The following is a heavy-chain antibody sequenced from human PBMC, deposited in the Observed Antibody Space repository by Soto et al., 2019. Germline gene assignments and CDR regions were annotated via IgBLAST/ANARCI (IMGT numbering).Heavy chain of an antibody. Sequence: ASVTVSCKASGYTFTSYAMHWVRQAPGQRLEWMGWINAGNGNTEYSQKFQGRVTITRDTSASTAYMELSSLRSEDTAVYYCASAYYYDSSGYYIYYGMDVWGQGTTVTV. CDR1: GYTFTSYA. D-gene: IGHD3-22*01. V-gene: IGHV1-3*01. CDR3: ASAYYYDSSGYYIYYGMDV. CDR2: INAGNGNT. J-gene: IGHJ6*02.